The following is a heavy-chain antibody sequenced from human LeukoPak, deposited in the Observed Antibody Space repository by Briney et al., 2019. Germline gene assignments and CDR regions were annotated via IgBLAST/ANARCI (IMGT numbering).Heavy chain of an antibody. CDR1: GYTFTGYY. J-gene: IGHJ4*02. Sequence: ASVKVSCKASGYTFTGYYMHWVRQAPGQGLEWMGWINPNSGGTNYAQKFQGRVTMTRDTSISTAYMELSRLRSDDTAVYYCARDAEYSSPYYFDYWGQGTLVTVSS. CDR2: INPNSGGT. D-gene: IGHD6-6*01. V-gene: IGHV1-2*02. CDR3: ARDAEYSSPYYFDY.